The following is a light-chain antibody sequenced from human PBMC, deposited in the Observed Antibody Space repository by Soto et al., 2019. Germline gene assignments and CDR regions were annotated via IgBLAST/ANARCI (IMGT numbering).Light chain of an antibody. CDR2: GAS. Sequence: DIVLTQSPGTLSLSPGEGATLSCRASQCLTNVFLAWYQQKPGQAPRLLIYGASRRATGIPDRFSGSGSGTDFTLTISRLEPEDFAVYFCHQYATSPYTFGQGTTLEIK. V-gene: IGKV3-20*01. J-gene: IGKJ2*01. CDR1: QCLTNVF. CDR3: HQYATSPYT.